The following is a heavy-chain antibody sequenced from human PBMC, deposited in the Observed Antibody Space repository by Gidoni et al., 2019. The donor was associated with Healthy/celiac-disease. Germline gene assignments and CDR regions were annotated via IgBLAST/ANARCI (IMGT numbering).Heavy chain of an antibody. J-gene: IGHJ5*02. V-gene: IGHV4-39*01. Sequence: QLQLQESGPGLGKPSETLSLTCTVSGGSISRSSYYWGWIRQPPGKGLAWIGSIYYSGSTYYNPSLKSRVTISVDTSKNQFSLKLSSVTAADTAVYYCARHAAMVQGVGWFDPWGQGTLVTVSS. D-gene: IGHD3-10*01. CDR2: IYYSGST. CDR1: GGSISRSSYY. CDR3: ARHAAMVQGVGWFDP.